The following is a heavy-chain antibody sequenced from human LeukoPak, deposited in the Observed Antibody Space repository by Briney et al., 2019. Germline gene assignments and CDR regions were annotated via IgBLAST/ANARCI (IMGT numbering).Heavy chain of an antibody. D-gene: IGHD6-19*01. CDR1: GGSISSYD. V-gene: IGHV4-59*01. CDR2: IYYSGST. J-gene: IGHJ6*03. Sequence: SETLSLTCTVSGGSISSYDWSWIRQPPRKGLEWIGYIYYSGSTNYNPSLKSRVTISVDTSKNQFSLKLSSVTAADTAVYYCARGVVAGPPYYYYYMDVWGKGTTVTVSS. CDR3: ARGVVAGPPYYYYYMDV.